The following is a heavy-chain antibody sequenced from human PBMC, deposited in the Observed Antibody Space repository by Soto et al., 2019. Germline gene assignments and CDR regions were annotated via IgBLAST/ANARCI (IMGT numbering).Heavy chain of an antibody. CDR2: ISSSSSYT. Sequence: GGSLRLSCAASGFTFSDYYMSWIRQAPGKGLEWVSYISSSSSYTNYADSVKGRFTISRDNSRNTLFLEMNSLRGDDMAVYYCTGEVASGYWGQGTLVTVSS. J-gene: IGHJ4*02. CDR1: GFTFSDYY. CDR3: TGEVASGY. D-gene: IGHD2-8*02. V-gene: IGHV3-11*06.